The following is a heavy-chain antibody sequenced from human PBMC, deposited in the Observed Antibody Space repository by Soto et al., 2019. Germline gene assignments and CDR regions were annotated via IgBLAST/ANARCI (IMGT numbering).Heavy chain of an antibody. J-gene: IGHJ6*02. Sequence: SLRLSCAASGFTFTTYAMSWVRQPPGKGLEWVAVISYDGSNKYYADSMKGRFTISRDDAKSSLYLQMNSLRAEDTAVYYCARVGSFFSRGRIRGDHYGLDVWGRGTTVTVSS. CDR2: ISYDGSNK. CDR1: GFTFTTYA. D-gene: IGHD3-10*01. V-gene: IGHV3-30*03. CDR3: ARVGSFFSRGRIRGDHYGLDV.